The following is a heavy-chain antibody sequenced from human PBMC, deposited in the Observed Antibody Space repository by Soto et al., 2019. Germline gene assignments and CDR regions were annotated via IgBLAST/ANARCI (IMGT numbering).Heavy chain of an antibody. CDR1: GGSISSSNYY. CDR3: ARPSGTSRPFEY. V-gene: IGHV4-39*01. J-gene: IGHJ4*02. D-gene: IGHD3-10*01. Sequence: PSETLSLTCTVSGGSISSSNYYWGWVRQPPGKGLEWIGSIYYSGNTYYNPSLKSRATISTDTSKNQFSLKLSSVTATDTAVYYCARPSGTSRPFEYWGQGTLVTVSS. CDR2: IYYSGNT.